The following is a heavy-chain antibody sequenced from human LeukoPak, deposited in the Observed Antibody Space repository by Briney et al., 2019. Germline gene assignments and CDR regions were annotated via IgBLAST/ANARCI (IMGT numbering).Heavy chain of an antibody. D-gene: IGHD5-24*01. V-gene: IGHV3-30*02. CDR3: AGARGWLQSGAFDI. CDR1: GFTFSSYG. Sequence: GGSLRLSCAASGFTFSSYGMHWVRQAPGMGLEWVAFIRYDGSNKYYADSVKGRFTISRDNSKNTLYLQMNSLRAEDTAVYYCAGARGWLQSGAFDIWGQGTMVTVSS. CDR2: IRYDGSNK. J-gene: IGHJ3*02.